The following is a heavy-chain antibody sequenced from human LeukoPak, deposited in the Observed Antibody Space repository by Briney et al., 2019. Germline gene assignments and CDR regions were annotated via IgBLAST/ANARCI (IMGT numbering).Heavy chain of an antibody. CDR1: RHPNSKSHHH. CDR2: IYYSGTS. Sequence: PSDTQTLTCTATRHPNSKSHHHRTPSPQHPAKGLDRIGRIYYSGTSFYNPSLTSRVTISVDTSKNQISLKLTSVNDADTAVYYCARIERSSYSLGFDYWGQGTLVTVSS. D-gene: IGHD6-6*01. V-gene: IGHV4-31*03. CDR3: ARIERSSYSLGFDY. J-gene: IGHJ4*02.